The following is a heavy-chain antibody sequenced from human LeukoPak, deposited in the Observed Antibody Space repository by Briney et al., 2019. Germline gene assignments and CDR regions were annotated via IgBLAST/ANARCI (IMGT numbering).Heavy chain of an antibody. D-gene: IGHD3-22*01. CDR2: INHSGST. J-gene: IGHJ6*02. CDR3: ARVHDSSGYYYDYYYYGMDV. CDR1: GGSFSGYY. Sequence: SETLSLTCAVYGGSFSGYYWSWIRQPPGKGLEWIGEINHSGSTNYNPSLKSRVTISVDTSKNQFSLKLSSVTAADTAVYYCARVHDSSGYYYDYYYYGMDVWGQGTTVTVSS. V-gene: IGHV4-34*01.